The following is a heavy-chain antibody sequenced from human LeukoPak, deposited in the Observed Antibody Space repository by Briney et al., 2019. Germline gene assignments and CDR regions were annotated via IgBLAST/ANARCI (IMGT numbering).Heavy chain of an antibody. D-gene: IGHD6-19*01. J-gene: IGHJ3*02. CDR2: IYYSGST. CDR3: AGDSSGGAFDI. CDR1: GGSISSYY. Sequence: SETLSLTCTVSGGSISSYYWSWIRQHPGKGLEWIGYIYYSGSTNYNPSLKSRVTISVDTSKNQFSLKLSSVTAADTAVYYCAGDSSGGAFDIWGQGTMVTVSS. V-gene: IGHV4-59*01.